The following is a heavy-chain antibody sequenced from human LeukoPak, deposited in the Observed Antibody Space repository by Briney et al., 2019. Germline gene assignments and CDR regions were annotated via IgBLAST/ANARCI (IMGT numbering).Heavy chain of an antibody. J-gene: IGHJ5*02. CDR2: SIPIFGTA. D-gene: IGHD6-6*01. Sequence: GASVKVSCKASGGTFSSYAISWVRQAPGQGLEWMGGSIPIFGTANYAQKFQGRVTITADKSTSTAYMELSSLRSEDTAVYYCARGPHSTEYSRTPLWFDPWGQGTLVTVSS. V-gene: IGHV1-69*06. CDR3: ARGPHSTEYSRTPLWFDP. CDR1: GGTFSSYA.